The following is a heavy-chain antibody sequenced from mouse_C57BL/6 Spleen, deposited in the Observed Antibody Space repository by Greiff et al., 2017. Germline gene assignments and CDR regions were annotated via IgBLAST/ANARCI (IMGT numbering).Heavy chain of an antibody. V-gene: IGHV1-15*01. Sequence: QVQLQQSGAELVRPGASVTLSCKASGYTFTDYEMHWVKQTPVHGLEWIGAIDPETGGTAYNQKFKGKAILTADKSSSTAYMELRSLTSEDSAVYYCTISGELYYLDYWGQGTTLTVSS. CDR3: TISGELYYLDY. CDR1: GYTFTDYE. J-gene: IGHJ2*01. CDR2: IDPETGGT.